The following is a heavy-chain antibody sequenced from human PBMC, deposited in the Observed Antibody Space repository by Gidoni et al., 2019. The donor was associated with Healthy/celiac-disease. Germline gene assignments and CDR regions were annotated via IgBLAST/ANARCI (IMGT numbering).Heavy chain of an antibody. CDR3: AKDGARKQWLVKVFDY. J-gene: IGHJ4*02. CDR2: ISYDGSNK. D-gene: IGHD6-19*01. V-gene: IGHV3-30*18. CDR1: GFPFSSYG. Sequence: QVQLVESGGGVVQPGRSLRLSCAASGFPFSSYGMHWARQAPGKGREWVAVISYDGSNKYYADSVKGRFTISRDNSKNTLYLQMNSLRAEDTAVYYCAKDGARKQWLVKVFDYWGQGTLVTVSS.